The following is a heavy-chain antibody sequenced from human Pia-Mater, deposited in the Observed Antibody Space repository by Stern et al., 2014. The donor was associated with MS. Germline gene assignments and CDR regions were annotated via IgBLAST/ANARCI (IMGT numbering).Heavy chain of an antibody. CDR3: ARGAYCGGDCYWGWFDS. CDR1: GGTFSDNA. V-gene: IGHV1-69*01. Sequence: VQLVQSRAEVKKPGSSVKVSCKVSGGTFSDNAFSWVRQAPEQGLEWMGGIIPIFGAADYAQNFQGRVTITADESTSTVYMEMSSLRSEDTAVYHCARGAYCGGDCYWGWFDSWGQGTLVTVSS. D-gene: IGHD2-21*02. J-gene: IGHJ5*01. CDR2: IIPIFGAA.